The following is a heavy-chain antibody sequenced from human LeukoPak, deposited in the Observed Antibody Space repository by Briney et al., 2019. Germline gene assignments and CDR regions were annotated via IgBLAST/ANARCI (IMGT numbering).Heavy chain of an antibody. CDR3: AREETTSQEYYFDY. CDR1: GGSVSSGSFY. CDR2: IYYSGST. V-gene: IGHV4-61*01. D-gene: IGHD4-17*01. J-gene: IGHJ4*02. Sequence: SETLSLTCTVSGGSVSSGSFYWSWIRQPPGKGLEWIGYIYYSGSTNYNPSLKSRVTISVDTSKNQFSLKLSSVTAADTAVYYCAREETTSQEYYFDYWGQGTLVTVSS.